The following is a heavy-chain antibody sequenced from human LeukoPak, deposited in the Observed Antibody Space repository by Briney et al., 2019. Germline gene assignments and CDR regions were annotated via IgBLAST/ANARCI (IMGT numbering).Heavy chain of an antibody. Sequence: PGGSLRLSCAASGVTFRNYWMAWVRQAPGKGPEWVANINLDGSQKYYVDSVKGRFTISRDNAENSLYLQMNSLRAEDTALYYCARKRPNYFDYWGQGTLVTVSS. CDR2: INLDGSQK. CDR1: GVTFRNYW. J-gene: IGHJ4*02. V-gene: IGHV3-7*01. CDR3: ARKRPNYFDY.